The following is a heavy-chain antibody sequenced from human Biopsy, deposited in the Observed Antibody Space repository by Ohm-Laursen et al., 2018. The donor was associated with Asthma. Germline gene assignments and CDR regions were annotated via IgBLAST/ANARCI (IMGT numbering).Heavy chain of an antibody. CDR3: AESDYYGSGYYYGMDV. CDR2: IIPIFGTA. J-gene: IGHJ6*02. Sequence: SSVKVSCKAPGGTFSSYAISWVRQAPGQGLEWMGGIIPIFGTANYAQKFRGRVTITADESTSTAYMELSSLRSEDTAVYYCAESDYYGSGYYYGMDVWGQGTTVTVSS. CDR1: GGTFSSYA. D-gene: IGHD3-10*01. V-gene: IGHV1-69*01.